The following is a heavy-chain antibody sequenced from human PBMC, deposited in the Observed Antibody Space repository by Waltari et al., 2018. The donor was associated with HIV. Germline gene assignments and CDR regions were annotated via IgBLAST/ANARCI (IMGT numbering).Heavy chain of an antibody. CDR1: AYSITSGYY. Sequence: QVQLQESGPGLVKPSETLSLTCSVSAYSITSGYYWGWIRQSPGRGLEWIGSISHSGTTVYSPSLKSRITLFRNPSKNQFFLKLTSATAADTAVYYCASTYYDLLEGWYFDFWGQGRLVTVSS. D-gene: IGHD3-3*01. J-gene: IGHJ4*02. CDR3: ASTYYDLLEGWYFDF. V-gene: IGHV4-38-2*02. CDR2: ISHSGTT.